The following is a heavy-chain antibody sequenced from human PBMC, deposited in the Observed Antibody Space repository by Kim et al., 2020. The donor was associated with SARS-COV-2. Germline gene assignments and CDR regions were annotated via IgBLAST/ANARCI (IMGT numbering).Heavy chain of an antibody. CDR3: ASNYDSSGYYSAFDI. D-gene: IGHD3-22*01. V-gene: IGHV1-18*01. J-gene: IGHJ3*02. Sequence: QKLQGRVTMTTDTSTSTAYMELRSLRSDDTAVYYCASNYDSSGYYSAFDIWGQGTMVTVSS.